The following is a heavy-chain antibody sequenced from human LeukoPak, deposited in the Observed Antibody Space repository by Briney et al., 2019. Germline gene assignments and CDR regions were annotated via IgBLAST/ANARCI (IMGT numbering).Heavy chain of an antibody. V-gene: IGHV1-2*02. Sequence: ASVKVSCKASGYTFTGYYMHWVRQAPGQGLEWMGWINPNSGGTNYAQKFQGRVTMTRDTSISTAYMELSRLRSDDTAVYYCARASVAGTGSDYWGQGTLVTVPS. D-gene: IGHD6-19*01. CDR2: INPNSGGT. CDR3: ARASVAGTGSDY. J-gene: IGHJ4*02. CDR1: GYTFTGYY.